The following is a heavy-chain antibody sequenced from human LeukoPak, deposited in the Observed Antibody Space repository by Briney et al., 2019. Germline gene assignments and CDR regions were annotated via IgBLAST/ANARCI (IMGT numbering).Heavy chain of an antibody. CDR2: IYNSGNT. V-gene: IGHV4-4*07. J-gene: IGHJ4*02. CDR3: ARGSFDGSGYYLFDY. CDR1: GGSISTNY. D-gene: IGHD3-22*01. Sequence: PSETLSLTCTVSGGSISTNYWSWIRQPAGKGLEWIGRIYNSGNTNYSPSLESRVTMSADMSKNQFSLKLSSVTAADTAVYCCARGSFDGSGYYLFDYWGQGTLVTVSS.